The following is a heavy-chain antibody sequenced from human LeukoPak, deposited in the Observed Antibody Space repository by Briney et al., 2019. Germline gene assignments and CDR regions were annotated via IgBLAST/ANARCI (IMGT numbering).Heavy chain of an antibody. D-gene: IGHD2-21*02. CDR2: ISSSGSTI. V-gene: IGHV3-11*04. CDR3: ALGYCGGDCYPNWFDP. Sequence: PGGSLRLSCAASGFTFSDYYMSWIRQAPGKGLEWVSYISSSGSTIYYADSVKGRFTISRDNAKNSLYLQMNSLRAEDTAVYYCALGYCGGDCYPNWFDPWGQGTLVTVSS. CDR1: GFTFSDYY. J-gene: IGHJ5*02.